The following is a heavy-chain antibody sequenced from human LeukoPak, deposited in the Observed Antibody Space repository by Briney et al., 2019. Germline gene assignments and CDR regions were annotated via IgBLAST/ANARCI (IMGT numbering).Heavy chain of an antibody. CDR2: ISWDGGST. J-gene: IGHJ4*02. CDR1: GFTFDDYT. CDR3: AKATGFGDDFWSGSFDY. V-gene: IGHV3-43*01. Sequence: GGSLRLSCAASGFTFDDYTMHWVRQAPGKGLEWVSLISWDGGSTYYADSVKGRFTISRDNSKNSLYLQMNSLRTEDTALYCCAKATGFGDDFWSGSFDYWSQGTLVTVSS. D-gene: IGHD3-3*01.